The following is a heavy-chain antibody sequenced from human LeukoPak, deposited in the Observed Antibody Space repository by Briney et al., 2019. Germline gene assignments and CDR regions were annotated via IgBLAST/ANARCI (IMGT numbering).Heavy chain of an antibody. CDR3: ARDVGSGWSGWMDV. J-gene: IGHJ6*02. Sequence: ASVKVSCKASGYAFISYGISWVRQAPGQGVEWMGWISAYNGNTNYAQKLQGRVTMTTDTSTSTDYMELRSLRSDDTAVYYCARDVGSGWSGWMDVWGQGTMVTVSS. V-gene: IGHV1-18*01. D-gene: IGHD6-19*01. CDR1: GYAFISYG. CDR2: ISAYNGNT.